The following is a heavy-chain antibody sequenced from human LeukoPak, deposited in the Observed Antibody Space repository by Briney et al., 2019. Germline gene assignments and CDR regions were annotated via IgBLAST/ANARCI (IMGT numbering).Heavy chain of an antibody. V-gene: IGHV4-34*01. CDR2: INHSGST. Sequence: SETLSLTCAVYGGSFSGYYWSWIRQSPGKGLEWSGEINHSGSTNYNPSLKSRVTISVDTSKNQFSLKLSSVTAADTAVYYCARTPSIVVVPAARAYYYYYMDVWGKGTTVTVSS. CDR1: GGSFSGYY. J-gene: IGHJ6*03. D-gene: IGHD2-2*01. CDR3: ARTPSIVVVPAARAYYYYYMDV.